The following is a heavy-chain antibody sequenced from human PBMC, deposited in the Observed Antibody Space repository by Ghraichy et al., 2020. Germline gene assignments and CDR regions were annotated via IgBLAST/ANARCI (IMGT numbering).Heavy chain of an antibody. J-gene: IGHJ5*02. V-gene: IGHV4-34*01. Sequence: SETLSLTCAVYGGSFSDYYWTWIRQPPGKGLEWIGEINHSGSIDYNPSLKSRVSISLDTSKNQFSLKLSSVTAADTAVYFCARVVFSNSGTRVHWFEPWGHGTLVIVSA. D-gene: IGHD6-13*01. CDR2: INHSGSI. CDR1: GGSFSDYY. CDR3: ARVVFSNSGTRVHWFEP.